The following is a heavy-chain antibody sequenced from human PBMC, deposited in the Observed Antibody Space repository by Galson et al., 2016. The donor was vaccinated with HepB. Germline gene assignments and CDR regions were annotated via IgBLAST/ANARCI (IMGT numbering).Heavy chain of an antibody. CDR1: GLTVSRND. D-gene: IGHD3-10*01. Sequence: SLRLSCAASGLTVSRNDMSWVRQTPGEGLGWVSIVYSDGGTYYAESVRGRFTISRDNSKNTIYLQMNSLRAEDTAVYYCARDRGASYMMGPFGRNGMDIWGQGTTVTVSS. J-gene: IGHJ6*02. CDR2: VYSDGGT. CDR3: ARDRGASYMMGPFGRNGMDI. V-gene: IGHV3-53*01.